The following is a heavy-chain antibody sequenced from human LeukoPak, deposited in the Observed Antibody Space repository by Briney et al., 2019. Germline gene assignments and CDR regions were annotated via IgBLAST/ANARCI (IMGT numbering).Heavy chain of an antibody. J-gene: IGHJ6*02. V-gene: IGHV1-18*01. CDR1: GCTFTSYG. D-gene: IGHD6-19*01. CDR3: ARDEYSSGWYPEFYYYYYGMDV. CDR2: ISAYNVNT. Sequence: GASVKVSCKASGCTFTSYGISWVRQAPGQGLEWMGWISAYNVNTNYAQKLQGRVTMPTDTSTSTAYMDLRSLRSDDPAVYYCARDEYSSGWYPEFYYYYYGMDVWGQGTTVTVSS.